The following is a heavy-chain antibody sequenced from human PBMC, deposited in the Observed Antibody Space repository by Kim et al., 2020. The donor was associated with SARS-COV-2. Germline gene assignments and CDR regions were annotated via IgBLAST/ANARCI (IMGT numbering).Heavy chain of an antibody. Sequence: SETLSLTCTVSGGSISSYYWSWIRQPPGKGLEWIGYIYYSGSTNYNPSLKSRVTISVDTSKNQFSLKLSSVTAADTAVYYCAQYCSGGSCYGGGFDPWGQGTLVTVSS. CDR2: IYYSGST. D-gene: IGHD2-15*01. CDR3: AQYCSGGSCYGGGFDP. V-gene: IGHV4-59*01. CDR1: GGSISSYY. J-gene: IGHJ5*02.